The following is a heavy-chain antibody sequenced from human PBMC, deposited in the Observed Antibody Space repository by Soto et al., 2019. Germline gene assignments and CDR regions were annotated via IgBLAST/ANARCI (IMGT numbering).Heavy chain of an antibody. Sequence: ASVKVSCKASGGTFSSYAISWVRQAPGQGLEWMGGIIPIFGTANYAQKFQGRVTITADESTSTAYMELSSLRSEDTAVYYCARIGDVYYDSSGSDYWGQGTLVTVSS. CDR1: GGTFSSYA. CDR2: IIPIFGTA. V-gene: IGHV1-69*13. J-gene: IGHJ4*02. D-gene: IGHD3-22*01. CDR3: ARIGDVYYDSSGSDY.